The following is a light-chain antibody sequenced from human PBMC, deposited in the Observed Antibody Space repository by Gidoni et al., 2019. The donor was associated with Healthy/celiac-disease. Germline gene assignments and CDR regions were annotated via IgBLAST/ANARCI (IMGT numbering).Light chain of an antibody. V-gene: IGLV2-11*01. Sequence: QAALTQPRSVSGSPGQSVTISCTGTSSNVGGYNDVSWYQQYPGKAPKLMIYDVSKRPSGVPDRFSGAKSGNTASLTISGLQAEDEADYYCCSYAGSYTYVVFGGGTKLTVL. J-gene: IGLJ2*01. CDR1: SSNVGGYND. CDR3: CSYAGSYTYVV. CDR2: DVS.